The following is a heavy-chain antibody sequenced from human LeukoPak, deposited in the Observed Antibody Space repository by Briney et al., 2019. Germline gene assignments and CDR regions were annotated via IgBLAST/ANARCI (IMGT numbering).Heavy chain of an antibody. D-gene: IGHD6-13*01. CDR3: AREYHMAAGTFDY. CDR2: ISSSSSYI. CDR1: GFTFSSYS. V-gene: IGHV3-21*01. J-gene: IGHJ4*02. Sequence: GGSLRLSCAASGFTFSSYSMNWVRQAPGKGLEWVSSISSSSSYIYYADSVKGRFTISRDNSKNTLYLQMNSLRAEDTAVYYCAREYHMAAGTFDYWGQGTLVTVSS.